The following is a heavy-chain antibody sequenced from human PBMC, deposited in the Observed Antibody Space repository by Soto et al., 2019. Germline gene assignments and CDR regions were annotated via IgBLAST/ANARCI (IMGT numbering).Heavy chain of an antibody. D-gene: IGHD3-22*01. J-gene: IGHJ5*02. V-gene: IGHV1-69*13. Sequence: SVKFSCKASGGNFSSYAIIWLRQAPGQGIQWMGGIIPIFGTANYAQKFQGRVTITADESTSTAYMELSSLRSEDTAVYYCAGGYYDSSGLLREWFDPWGQGTLVTVSS. CDR3: AGGYYDSSGLLREWFDP. CDR2: IIPIFGTA. CDR1: GGNFSSYA.